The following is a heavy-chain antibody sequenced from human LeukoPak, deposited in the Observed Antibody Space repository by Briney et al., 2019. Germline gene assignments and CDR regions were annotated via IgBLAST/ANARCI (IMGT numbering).Heavy chain of an antibody. CDR2: IFYSGST. Sequence: PSETLSLTCTVSGGSISSGVYYWSWIRQHPGKGLEWIGYIFYSGSTYYNLSLKSRVTISVDTSKNQFSLKLSSVTAADTAVYYCAREWRFGELTYFDYWGQGTLVTVSS. V-gene: IGHV4-31*03. CDR3: AREWRFGELTYFDY. J-gene: IGHJ4*02. CDR1: GGSISSGVYY. D-gene: IGHD3-10*01.